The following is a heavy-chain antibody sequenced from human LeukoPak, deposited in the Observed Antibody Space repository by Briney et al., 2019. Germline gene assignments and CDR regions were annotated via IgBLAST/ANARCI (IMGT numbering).Heavy chain of an antibody. Sequence: KSGGSLRLSCAASGFTFSSYSMNWVRQAPRKGLEWVSSISSSSSYIYYADSVKGRFTISRDNAKNSLYLQMNSLRAEDTAVYYCAREEWRVGDYYYYMDVWGKGTTVTVSS. J-gene: IGHJ6*03. CDR1: GFTFSSYS. CDR3: AREEWRVGDYYYYMDV. V-gene: IGHV3-21*01. D-gene: IGHD3-3*01. CDR2: ISSSSSYI.